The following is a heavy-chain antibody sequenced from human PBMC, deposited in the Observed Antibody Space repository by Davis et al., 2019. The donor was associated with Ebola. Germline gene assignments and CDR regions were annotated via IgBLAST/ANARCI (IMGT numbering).Heavy chain of an antibody. Sequence: GESLKISCAASGFTFSSYAMHWVRQAPGKGLEWVAVISYDGSNKYYADSVKGRFTISRHNSKNTLYLQMNSLRAEDTAVYYCAKDYFDYWGQGTLVTVSS. CDR1: GFTFSSYA. J-gene: IGHJ4*02. CDR3: AKDYFDY. V-gene: IGHV3-30*14. CDR2: ISYDGSNK.